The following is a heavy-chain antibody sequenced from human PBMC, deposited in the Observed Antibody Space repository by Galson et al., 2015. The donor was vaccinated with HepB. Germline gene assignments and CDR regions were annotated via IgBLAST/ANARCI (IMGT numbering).Heavy chain of an antibody. CDR2: ISWNSGSI. D-gene: IGHD1-14*01. V-gene: IGHV3-9*01. CDR1: GFTFDDYA. CDR3: AKGLRKTGYYYYGMDV. Sequence: SLRLSCAASGFTFDDYAIHWVRQAPGKGLEWVSGISWNSGSIGYADSVKGRFTISRDNAKNSLYLQMNSLRAEDTALYYCAKGLRKTGYYYYGMDVWGQGTTVTVSS. J-gene: IGHJ6*02.